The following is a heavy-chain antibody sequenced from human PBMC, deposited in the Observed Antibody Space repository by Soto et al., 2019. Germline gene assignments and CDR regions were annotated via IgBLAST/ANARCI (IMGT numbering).Heavy chain of an antibody. CDR1: GFSLSTSGMG. CDR2: IYWNDEK. D-gene: IGHD6-13*01. Sequence: SGPTLVNPTQTLTLTCTFSGFSLSTSGMGVGWIRQPPGKAMEWLAIIYWNDEKRYSPSLKSRLTITKDTSKNQVVLTMTSVDPVDTATYYCAHRPSSSSFFDYWGQGALVTVSS. CDR3: AHRPSSSSFFDY. V-gene: IGHV2-5*01. J-gene: IGHJ4*02.